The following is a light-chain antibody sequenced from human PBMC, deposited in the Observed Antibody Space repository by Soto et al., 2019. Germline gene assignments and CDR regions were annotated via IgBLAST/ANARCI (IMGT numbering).Light chain of an antibody. J-gene: IGLJ3*02. CDR2: RNN. Sequence: QSVLTQSPSASGTPGQRVTISCSGSGSNIGRNFVYWYQHVPGTAPRLLIQRNNERPSGVPDRFSGSKSGTSVSLAISGLRSDDEATYYCAGWDDTLDAQVFGGGTQLTVL. CDR3: AGWDDTLDAQV. V-gene: IGLV1-47*01. CDR1: GSNIGRNF.